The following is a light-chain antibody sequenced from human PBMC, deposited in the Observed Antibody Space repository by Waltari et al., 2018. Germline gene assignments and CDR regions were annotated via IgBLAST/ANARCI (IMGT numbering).Light chain of an antibody. CDR1: SSDTSSYNL. CDR2: EAN. CDR3: YAYAGTRGV. Sequence: QSALTQPASVSGSPGQSIPISCTGTSSDTSSYNLVSWYQQHPGKAPKLIIYEANKRPSGVSSRFSGSKSGNTASLTISGPQAEDEANYYCYAYAGTRGVFGTGTKVTVL. V-gene: IGLV2-23*01. J-gene: IGLJ1*01.